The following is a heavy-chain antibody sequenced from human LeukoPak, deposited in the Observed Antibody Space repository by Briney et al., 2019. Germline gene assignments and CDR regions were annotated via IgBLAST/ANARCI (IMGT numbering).Heavy chain of an antibody. D-gene: IGHD7-27*01. Sequence: SSVKVSCKACVGTLNSYAISWLRQAPGQRLEWMGRIIPILGIANYAQKFQGRVTITADKSTSTAYMELSSLRSEDTAVYYCARGSLGIVTFDYWGQGKLVTVSS. CDR2: IIPILGIA. CDR1: VGTLNSYA. V-gene: IGHV1-69*04. J-gene: IGHJ4*02. CDR3: ARGSLGIVTFDY.